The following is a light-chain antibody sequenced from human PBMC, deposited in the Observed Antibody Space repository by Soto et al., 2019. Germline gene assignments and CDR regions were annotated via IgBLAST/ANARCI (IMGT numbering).Light chain of an antibody. CDR2: GAF. Sequence: EIVLTQSQGTLSLSRGARATLSYRASHSVGSRYLGWYQQMPGQAPRLLIYGAFTRAPGIPDRFSGSGSGTDFNLTISRLEPEDFAVYSCQQYGSSPTTFGQGTRLEIK. CDR3: QQYGSSPTT. J-gene: IGKJ5*01. V-gene: IGKV3-20*01. CDR1: HSVGSRY.